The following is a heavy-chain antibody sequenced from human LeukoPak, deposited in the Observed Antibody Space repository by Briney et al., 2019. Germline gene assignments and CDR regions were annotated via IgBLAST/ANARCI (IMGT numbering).Heavy chain of an antibody. J-gene: IGHJ4*02. CDR2: ISYDGSNK. D-gene: IGHD1-26*01. Sequence: PGGPLRLSSAASGFTFSSYGMHWVRQAPGKGLEWVAVISYDGSNKYYADSVKGRFTISRDNSKNTLYLQMNSLRAEDTAVYYCARAREYFDYWGQGTLVTVSS. V-gene: IGHV3-30*03. CDR3: ARAREYFDY. CDR1: GFTFSSYG.